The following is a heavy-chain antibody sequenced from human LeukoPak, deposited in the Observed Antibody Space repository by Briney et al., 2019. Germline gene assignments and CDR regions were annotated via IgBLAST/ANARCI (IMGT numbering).Heavy chain of an antibody. V-gene: IGHV4-61*01. CDR2: FYYNGNT. CDR1: GGSVSSDIYY. D-gene: IGHD3-10*01. Sequence: SETLSLTCTVSGGSVSSDIYYWTWIRQPPGKGLEWIGYFYYNGNTNYNPSLKSRVTISVDTSKNQFSLKLSSVTAADTAVYHCARERRFGPYYYVMDVWGQGTTVTVSS. CDR3: ARERRFGPYYYVMDV. J-gene: IGHJ6*02.